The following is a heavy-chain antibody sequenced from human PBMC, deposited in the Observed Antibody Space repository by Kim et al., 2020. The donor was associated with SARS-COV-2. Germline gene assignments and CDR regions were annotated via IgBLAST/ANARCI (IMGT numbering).Heavy chain of an antibody. V-gene: IGHV3-30*03. J-gene: IGHJ1*01. D-gene: IGHD3-10*01. CDR2: ISYDGRDK. CDR1: GFTFTKYG. Sequence: GGSLRLSCAASGFTFTKYGIHWVRQAPGKGLEWVAVISYDGRDKYYADSVKGRFTISKDMLKNTLFLQMNSLRADDTAVYYCARARYVTTSYYVIEHWG. CDR3: ARARYVTTSYYVIEH.